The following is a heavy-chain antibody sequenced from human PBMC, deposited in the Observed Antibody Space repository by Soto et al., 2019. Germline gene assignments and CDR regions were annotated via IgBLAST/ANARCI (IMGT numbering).Heavy chain of an antibody. D-gene: IGHD3-9*01. J-gene: IGHJ4*02. V-gene: IGHV4-31*01. Sequence: SETLSLTCTVSGGSISSGGHYWSWIRQRPGKGLEWIGYIYYTGSTFYNPSLKGQVTISIDTSKNRFSLRLSSVTAADTAVYYCARVTYSDWEYNDYWGQGTLVTVSS. CDR3: ARVTYSDWEYNDY. CDR2: IYYTGST. CDR1: GGSISSGGHY.